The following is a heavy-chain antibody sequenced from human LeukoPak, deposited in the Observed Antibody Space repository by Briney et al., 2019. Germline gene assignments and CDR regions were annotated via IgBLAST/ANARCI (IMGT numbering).Heavy chain of an antibody. CDR1: GFTFSSYD. CDR3: ARPGIAAAGTPKDFNWFDP. J-gene: IGHJ5*02. D-gene: IGHD6-13*01. CDR2: IWYDGSNK. V-gene: IGHV3-33*01. Sequence: GRSLRLSCAASGFTFSSYDMHWVRQAPGKGLEWVAVIWYDGSNKYYADSVKGRFTISRDNSKNTLYLQMNSLRAEDTAVYYCARPGIAAAGTPKDFNWFDPWGQGTLVTVSS.